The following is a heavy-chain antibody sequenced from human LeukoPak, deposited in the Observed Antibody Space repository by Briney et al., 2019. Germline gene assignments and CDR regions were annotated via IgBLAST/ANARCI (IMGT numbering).Heavy chain of an antibody. Sequence: PSQTLSLTCTVSGGSFSSGDYYWRWIRQPPGTGLEGVGYIYYSGSTYYNPSLKSRVTISVGTSKNQFSLKLSSVTAADTAVYYCARVGGYGSGSWGEYFDYWGQGTLVTVSS. J-gene: IGHJ4*02. CDR3: ARVGGYGSGSWGEYFDY. CDR2: IYYSGST. V-gene: IGHV4-30-4*01. CDR1: GGSFSSGDYY. D-gene: IGHD3-10*01.